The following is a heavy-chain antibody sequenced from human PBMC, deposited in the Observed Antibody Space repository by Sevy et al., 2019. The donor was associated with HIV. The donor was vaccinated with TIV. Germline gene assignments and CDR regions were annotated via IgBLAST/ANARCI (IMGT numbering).Heavy chain of an antibody. Sequence: GGSLRLSCAASGFTFSSYAMHWVRQAPGKGLEWVVVISYDGSNKYYADSVKGRFTISRDNSKNTLYLQMNSLRAEDTAVYSCARDAMVRGVIPGTGFDYWGQGTLVTVSS. CDR1: GFTFSSYA. CDR2: ISYDGSNK. CDR3: ARDAMVRGVIPGTGFDY. V-gene: IGHV3-30-3*01. D-gene: IGHD3-10*01. J-gene: IGHJ4*02.